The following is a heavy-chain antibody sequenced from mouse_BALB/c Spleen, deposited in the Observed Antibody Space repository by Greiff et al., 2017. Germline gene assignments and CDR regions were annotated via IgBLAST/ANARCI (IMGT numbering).Heavy chain of an antibody. D-gene: IGHD1-1*01. CDR1: GFNIKDSF. CDR2: IDPANGNT. V-gene: IGHV14-3*02. Sequence: EVKLQESGAELVKPGASVKLSCTASGFNIKDSFMHWVQQRPEQGLEWIGRIDPANGNTKYDPKFQGKAIITADHSSNTAYLQLSSLTSEDTAVYYCARRGDGSSYCFAYWGQGTLVTVSA. CDR3: ARRGDGSSYCFAY. J-gene: IGHJ3*01.